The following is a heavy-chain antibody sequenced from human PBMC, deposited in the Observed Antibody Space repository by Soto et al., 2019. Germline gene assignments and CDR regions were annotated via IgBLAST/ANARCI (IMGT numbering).Heavy chain of an antibody. V-gene: IGHV3-13*01. CDR3: AKSQEIGTHFFDS. CDR1: GFTFSGFD. J-gene: IGHJ4*02. CDR2: IGTAGDT. Sequence: VGSLRLSCEASGFTFSGFDMHWVRQPTGKGLEWVSSIGTAGDTYYAVSVKGRFTISRDNAKNSLSLQMNSLRAGDMAVYFCAKSQEIGTHFFDSWGQGTQVTVSS. D-gene: IGHD6-13*01.